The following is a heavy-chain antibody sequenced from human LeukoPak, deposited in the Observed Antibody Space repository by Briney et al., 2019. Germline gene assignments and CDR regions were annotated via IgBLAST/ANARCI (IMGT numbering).Heavy chain of an antibody. J-gene: IGHJ4*02. D-gene: IGHD6-6*01. Sequence: GGSLRLSCAASGFTFSASSMHWVRQAPGKGLEWMALISDDGSNESFADSVKGRFTISRDNSKNTLYLQMNSLRADDTAVYYCARDHQVSYFDYWGQGTLVTVSS. V-gene: IGHV3-30*04. CDR1: GFTFSASS. CDR3: ARDHQVSYFDY. CDR2: ISDDGSNE.